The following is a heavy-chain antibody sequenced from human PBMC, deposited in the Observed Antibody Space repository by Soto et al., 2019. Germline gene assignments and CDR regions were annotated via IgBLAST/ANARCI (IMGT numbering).Heavy chain of an antibody. D-gene: IGHD6-13*01. CDR1: GFTFSSYA. CDR3: ARDYTAAAHFDY. J-gene: IGHJ4*02. CDR2: ISYDGSNK. V-gene: IGHV3-30-3*01. Sequence: GGSLRLSCAASGFTFSSYAMHWVRQAPGKGLEWVAVISYDGSNKYYADSVKGRFTISRDNSKNTLYLQMNSLRAEDTAVYYCARDYTAAAHFDYWGQGTLVTVSS.